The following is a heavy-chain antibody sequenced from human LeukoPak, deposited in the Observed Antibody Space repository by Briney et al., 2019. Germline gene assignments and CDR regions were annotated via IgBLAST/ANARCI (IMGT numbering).Heavy chain of an antibody. Sequence: GGSLRLSCTASGFTFSRYAMSWVRQAPGKGLEWVSVLSGSGTTAHYADSVKGRFTISRDNSRNAVFLEMNSLRLEDTAVYYCAKVPSYGGNSAVYYFDYWGQGTLVTVSS. J-gene: IGHJ4*02. CDR1: GFTFSRYA. CDR2: LSGSGTTA. CDR3: AKVPSYGGNSAVYYFDY. D-gene: IGHD4-23*01. V-gene: IGHV3-23*01.